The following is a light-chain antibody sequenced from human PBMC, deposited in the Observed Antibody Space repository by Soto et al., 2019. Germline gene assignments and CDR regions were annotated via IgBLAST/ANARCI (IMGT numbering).Light chain of an antibody. CDR2: SAS. J-gene: IGKJ2*01. CDR3: QQYGSSSYT. V-gene: IGKV3-20*01. Sequence: EIVLTQSPGTLSLSGGERATLSCRASQSVSISSLAWYQQKPGQAPRLLIYSASSRATGIPDRFSGSWSGTDCTLTISRLEPEDFAVYYCQQYGSSSYTFGQGTNLEIK. CDR1: QSVSISS.